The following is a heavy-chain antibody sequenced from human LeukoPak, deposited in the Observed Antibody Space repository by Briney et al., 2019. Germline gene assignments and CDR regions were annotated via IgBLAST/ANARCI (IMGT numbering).Heavy chain of an antibody. V-gene: IGHV1-18*01. Sequence: ASVKVSCKASGYTFTSYGISWVRQAPGQGLEWMGWISAYNGNTDHAQKLQGRVTMTTDTSTSTAYMELRSLRSDDTAVYYCARPLSPYCSSTSCLREYGMDVWGQGTTVTVSS. CDR1: GYTFTSYG. J-gene: IGHJ6*02. D-gene: IGHD2-2*01. CDR3: ARPLSPYCSSTSCLREYGMDV. CDR2: ISAYNGNT.